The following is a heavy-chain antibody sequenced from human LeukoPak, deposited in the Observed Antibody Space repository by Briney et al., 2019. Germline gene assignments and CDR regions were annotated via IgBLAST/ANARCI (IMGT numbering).Heavy chain of an antibody. V-gene: IGHV3-30*03. CDR2: ISYDGSNK. Sequence: PGRSLRLSCAASGFTFSSYGMHWVRQAPGKGLEWVAVISYDGSNKYYADSVKGRFTISRDNSKNTLYLQMNSLRAEDTAVYYCARVYYYDSSGYPFDYWGQGTLVTVSS. J-gene: IGHJ4*02. D-gene: IGHD3-22*01. CDR1: GFTFSSYG. CDR3: ARVYYYDSSGYPFDY.